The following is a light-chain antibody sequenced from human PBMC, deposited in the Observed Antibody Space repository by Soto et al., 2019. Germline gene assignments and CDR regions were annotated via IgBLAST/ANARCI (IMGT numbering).Light chain of an antibody. Sequence: EIVLTQSPGTVSLSPGERVTLSCRASQSVTSSFLAWYQQKPGQAPRLLISGASSRATVIPDRFSGSGSGTDFPLTISRLEPEDFAVYYCHHYGTSWTFGQGTKLEI. V-gene: IGKV3-20*01. CDR1: QSVTSSF. CDR2: GAS. J-gene: IGKJ1*01. CDR3: HHYGTSWT.